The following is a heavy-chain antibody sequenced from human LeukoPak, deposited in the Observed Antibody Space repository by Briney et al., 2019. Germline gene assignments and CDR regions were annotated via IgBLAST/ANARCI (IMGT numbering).Heavy chain of an antibody. CDR2: IHYSGST. D-gene: IGHD2-15*01. V-gene: IGHV4-59*01. J-gene: IGHJ3*02. CDR1: GGSISSYY. CDR3: AGDGGI. Sequence: SETLSLTCTVSGGSISSYYWSWIRQPPGKGLEWIGYIHYSGSTNYNPSLKSRVTISVDTSKNQFSLKVTSVTAADTAVYYCAGDGGIWGQGTMVTVSS.